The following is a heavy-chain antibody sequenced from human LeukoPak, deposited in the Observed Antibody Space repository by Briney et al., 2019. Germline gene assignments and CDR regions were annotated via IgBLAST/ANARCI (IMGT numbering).Heavy chain of an antibody. CDR3: ARGGEIYYGDYVLAYYYYYMDV. Sequence: SETLSLTCTVSGGSISSYYWSWIRQPPGKGLEWIGYIYYSGSTNYNPSLESRVTISVDTSKNQFSLKLSSVTAADTAVYYCARGGEIYYGDYVLAYYYYYMDVWGKGTTVTVSS. CDR1: GGSISSYY. V-gene: IGHV4-59*01. CDR2: IYYSGST. J-gene: IGHJ6*03. D-gene: IGHD4-17*01.